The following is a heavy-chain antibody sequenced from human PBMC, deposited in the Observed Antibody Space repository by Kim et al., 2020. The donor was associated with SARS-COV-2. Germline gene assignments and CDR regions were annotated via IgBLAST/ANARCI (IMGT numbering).Heavy chain of an antibody. CDR2: NT. V-gene: IGHV1-3*01. Sequence: NTKYSKKFQGIVTITRDTSASTAYMELSSLRSEDTAVYCCARGGLLNPDYWGQGTLVTVSS. J-gene: IGHJ4*02. CDR3: ARGGLLNPDY. D-gene: IGHD3-3*01.